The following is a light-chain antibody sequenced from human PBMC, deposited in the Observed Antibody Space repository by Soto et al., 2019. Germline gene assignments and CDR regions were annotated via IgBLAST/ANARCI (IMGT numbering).Light chain of an antibody. CDR3: QQYSIWRT. CDR2: GAS. J-gene: IGKJ1*01. CDR1: ESVSTN. Sequence: EIALTYSLATLSLAPPERVNLXCRASESVSTNLAWYQQKAGQAPRLLIYGASTRATGIPARFSGSGSGTEFTLTISSLQSEDFAVYYCQQYSIWRTFGQGTKVDIK. V-gene: IGKV3-15*01.